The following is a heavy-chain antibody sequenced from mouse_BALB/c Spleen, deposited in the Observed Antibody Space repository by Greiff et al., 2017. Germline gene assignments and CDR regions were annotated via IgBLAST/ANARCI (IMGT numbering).Heavy chain of an antibody. V-gene: IGHV5-17*02. J-gene: IGHJ2*01. CDR2: ISSGSSTI. CDR3: ARGYDGYYVGY. Sequence: DVKLVESGGGLVQPGGSRKLSCAASGFTFSSFGMHWVRQAPEKGLEWVAYISSGSSTIYYADTVKGRFTISRDNPKNTLFLQMTSLRSEDTAMYYCARGYDGYYVGYWGQGTTLTVSS. D-gene: IGHD2-3*01. CDR1: GFTFSSFG.